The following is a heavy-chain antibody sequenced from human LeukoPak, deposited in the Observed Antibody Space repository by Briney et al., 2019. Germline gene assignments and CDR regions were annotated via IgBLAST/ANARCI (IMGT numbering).Heavy chain of an antibody. D-gene: IGHD3-22*01. Sequence: GGSLRLSCAASGFTFSSYDMHWVRQATGKGLEWVSAIGTAGDTNYPGSVKGRFTISRENAKNSLYLQMNSLRAGDTAVYYCARGSYYDSSGYPPDYWGQGTLVTVSS. CDR3: ARGSYYDSSGYPPDY. J-gene: IGHJ4*02. CDR1: GFTFSSYD. CDR2: IGTAGDT. V-gene: IGHV3-13*01.